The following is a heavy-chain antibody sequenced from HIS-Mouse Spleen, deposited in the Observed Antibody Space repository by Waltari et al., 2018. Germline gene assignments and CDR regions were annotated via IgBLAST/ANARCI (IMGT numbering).Heavy chain of an antibody. CDR1: GFSLSTSGMC. D-gene: IGHD1-7*01. CDR3: ARIQAGKLELPFDY. J-gene: IGHJ4*02. V-gene: IGHV2-70*15. CDR2: IDWDDDK. Sequence: QVTLRESGPALVKPTQTLTLTCTFSGFSLSTSGMCVSWIRQPPGKALEWLARIDWDDDKYYSTSLKTRLTISKDTYKNQVVLTMTNMDPVDTATYYCARIQAGKLELPFDYWGQGTLVTVSS.